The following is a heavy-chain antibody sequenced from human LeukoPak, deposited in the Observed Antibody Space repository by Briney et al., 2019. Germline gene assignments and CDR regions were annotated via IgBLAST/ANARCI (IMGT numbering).Heavy chain of an antibody. CDR2: ISAYNGNT. V-gene: IGHV1-18*01. CDR3: ARGWGYYGSGSYSLDDY. Sequence: ASVKVSCKASGYTFTSYGISWVRQAPGQGLEWMGWISAYNGNTNYAQKFQGRVTITADESTSTAYMELSSLRSEDTAVYYCARGWGYYGSGSYSLDDYWGQGTLVTVSS. CDR1: GYTFTSYG. D-gene: IGHD3-10*01. J-gene: IGHJ4*02.